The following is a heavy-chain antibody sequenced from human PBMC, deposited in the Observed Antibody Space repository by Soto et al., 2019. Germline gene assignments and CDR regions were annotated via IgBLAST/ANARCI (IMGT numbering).Heavy chain of an antibody. CDR2: ISAYTDTP. Sequence: GASVKVSCKASGYTFTNFGVTWVRRAPGQGLEWMGWISAYTDTPNYAQKFQGRVNMTIDTSTSTAYMDLRSLTSDDTAVYYCARVIPGVEDWFDPWGQGTLVTVSS. V-gene: IGHV1-18*01. J-gene: IGHJ5*02. CDR3: ARVIPGVEDWFDP. CDR1: GYTFTNFG. D-gene: IGHD2-2*02.